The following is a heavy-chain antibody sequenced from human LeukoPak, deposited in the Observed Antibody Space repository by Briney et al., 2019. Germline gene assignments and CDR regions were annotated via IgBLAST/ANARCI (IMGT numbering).Heavy chain of an antibody. CDR1: GFTFSSYA. J-gene: IGHJ4*02. Sequence: TGGSLRLSCAASGFTFSSYAMGWVRQAPGKGLEWVSAISGSGGSTYYADSVKGRFTISRDNSKNTLYLQMNSLRAEDTAVYYCAKVSSSSWYEYFDYWGQGTLVTVSS. CDR3: AKVSSSSWYEYFDY. D-gene: IGHD6-13*01. CDR2: ISGSGGST. V-gene: IGHV3-23*01.